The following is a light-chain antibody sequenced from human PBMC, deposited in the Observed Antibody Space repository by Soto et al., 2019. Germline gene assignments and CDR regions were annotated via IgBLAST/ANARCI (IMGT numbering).Light chain of an antibody. CDR3: QQHDNSPFT. J-gene: IGKJ3*01. Sequence: EIVLTQSPGTLSLSPGERATLSCRASQSVSSTYLAWYQQKPGQAPRLLIYGASSRATGIPDRFSGSGFGTDFTLSISRLEPEDFAVYYCQQHDNSPFTFGPGTKVDIK. CDR1: QSVSSTY. V-gene: IGKV3-20*01. CDR2: GAS.